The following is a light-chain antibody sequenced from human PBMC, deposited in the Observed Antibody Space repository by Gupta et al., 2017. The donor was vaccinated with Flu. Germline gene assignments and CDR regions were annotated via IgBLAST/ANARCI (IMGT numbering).Light chain of an antibody. V-gene: IGKV1-5*03. Sequence: DIHMTQSPSTLSASVGDRVTITCRASQSITSRLAWYQHKPGRAPKLLIYEASSLESGVPSRFSGSGFGTEFTLTISSLQPDDSATYYCQQYKSYRSFGQGSKVEIK. J-gene: IGKJ1*01. CDR2: EAS. CDR3: QQYKSYRS. CDR1: QSITSR.